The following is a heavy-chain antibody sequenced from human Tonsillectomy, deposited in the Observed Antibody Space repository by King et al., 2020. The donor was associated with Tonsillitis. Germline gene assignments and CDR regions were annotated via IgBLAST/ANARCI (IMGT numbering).Heavy chain of an antibody. Sequence: VKLVESGGGVVQPGRSLRLSCAASGFTVTHFAMHWVRQAPGKGLEWVAVISSDGNNKHYADSVQGRFTISRDTSKNTLSLQMNSLRSEDTAVYYCASRGECSASSCHSGSAEHFQHWGQGTLVTVSS. V-gene: IGHV3-30-3*01. CDR3: ASRGECSASSCHSGSAEHFQH. CDR1: GFTVTHFA. CDR2: ISSDGNNK. J-gene: IGHJ1*01. D-gene: IGHD2-15*01.